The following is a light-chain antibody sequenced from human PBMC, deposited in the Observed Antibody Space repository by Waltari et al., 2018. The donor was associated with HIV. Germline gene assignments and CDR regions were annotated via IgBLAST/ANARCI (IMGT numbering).Light chain of an antibody. Sequence: QSVLTQPPSLSGAPGQRVTISCIGTSSNIAADYDVHWYRQVSGAAPKLLIYRTDARPSGVPDRFFGSRSGASASLVINGLQTDDEADYYCQSYDSSLFWVFGGGTKLTVL. V-gene: IGLV1-40*01. CDR2: RTD. CDR1: SSNIAADYD. CDR3: QSYDSSLFWV. J-gene: IGLJ2*01.